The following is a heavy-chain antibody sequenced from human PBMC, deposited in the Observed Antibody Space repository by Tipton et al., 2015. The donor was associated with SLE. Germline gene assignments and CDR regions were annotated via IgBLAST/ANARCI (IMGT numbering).Heavy chain of an antibody. V-gene: IGHV4-59*07. CDR2: IYYSGST. Sequence: TLSLTCTVSGGSISSYYWSWIRQPPGKGLEWIGYIYYSGSTYYNPSLKSRVTISVDTSKNQFSLKLSSVTAADTAVYYCASWSPERTSGWSRFDYWGQGTLVTVSS. CDR3: ASWSPERTSGWSRFDY. CDR1: GGSISSYY. D-gene: IGHD6-19*01. J-gene: IGHJ4*02.